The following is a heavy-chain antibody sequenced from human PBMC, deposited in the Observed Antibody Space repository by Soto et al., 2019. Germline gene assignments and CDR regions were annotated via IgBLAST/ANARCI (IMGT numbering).Heavy chain of an antibody. V-gene: IGHV4-4*02. CDR1: GGSISSSNW. CDR2: IYHSGST. D-gene: IGHD4-17*01. J-gene: IGHJ5*02. Sequence: QVQLQESGPGLVKPSGTLSLTCAVSGGSISSSNWWSWVRQPPGKGLEWIGEIYHSGSTNYNPSLKRRVTMSVYTSTNQFSLKLSPVTAAGTAVYYCARVVYGDYVAWFEPWGQGTLVTVSS. CDR3: ARVVYGDYVAWFEP.